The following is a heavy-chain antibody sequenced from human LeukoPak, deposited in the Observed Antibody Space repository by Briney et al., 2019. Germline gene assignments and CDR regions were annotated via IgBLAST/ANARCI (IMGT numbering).Heavy chain of an antibody. CDR1: AGTFSRYA. Sequence: GSSVKVSCKASAGTFSRYAISWVRQAPGQGLEWMGRITSMSATPSQSQWIQDRVTITADKSTNTVYLDLSSLRSEDTALYFCAGDPPGTPVGFDIWGQGTMVTVSS. D-gene: IGHD3-10*01. V-gene: IGHV1-69*06. J-gene: IGHJ3*02. CDR2: ITSMSATP. CDR3: AGDPPGTPVGFDI.